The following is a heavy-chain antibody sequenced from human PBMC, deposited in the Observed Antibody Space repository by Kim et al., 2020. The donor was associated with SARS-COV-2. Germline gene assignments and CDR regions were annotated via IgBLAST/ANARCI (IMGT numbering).Heavy chain of an antibody. D-gene: IGHD2-15*01. V-gene: IGHV4-34*01. CDR2: INHSGST. CDR1: GGSFSGYY. CDR3: ARAGYCSGGSCYPVDY. J-gene: IGHJ4*02. Sequence: SETLSLTCAVYGGSFSGYYWSWIRQPPGKGLEWIGEINHSGSTIYNPSLKSRVTISVDTSKNQFSLKLSSVTAADTAVYYCARAGYCSGGSCYPVDYWGQGTLVTVSS.